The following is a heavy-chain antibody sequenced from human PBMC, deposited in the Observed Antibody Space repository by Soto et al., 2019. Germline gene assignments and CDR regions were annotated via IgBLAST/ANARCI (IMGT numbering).Heavy chain of an antibody. V-gene: IGHV1-69*02. Sequence: GASVKVSCKASGGTFSSYTISWVRQAPGQGLEWMGRIIPILGIANYAQKFQGRVTITADKSTSTAYMELSSLRSEDTAVYYCASQAAGSNAFDIWGQGTMVTVSS. CDR1: GGTFSSYT. J-gene: IGHJ3*02. CDR2: IIPILGIA. CDR3: ASQAAGSNAFDI. D-gene: IGHD6-25*01.